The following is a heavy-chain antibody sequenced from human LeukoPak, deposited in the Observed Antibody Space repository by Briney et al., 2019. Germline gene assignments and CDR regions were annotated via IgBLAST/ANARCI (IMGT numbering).Heavy chain of an antibody. CDR1: GFTFSSCG. D-gene: IGHD1-7*01. J-gene: IGHJ4*02. Sequence: PGGSLRLSCAASGFTFSSCGMHWVRQAPGKGLEWVAVISYDGSNKYYADSVKGRFTISRDNSKNTLYLQMNSLRAEDTAVYYCAKDRAGTTYIDYWGQGTLVTVSS. CDR2: ISYDGSNK. CDR3: AKDRAGTTYIDY. V-gene: IGHV3-30*18.